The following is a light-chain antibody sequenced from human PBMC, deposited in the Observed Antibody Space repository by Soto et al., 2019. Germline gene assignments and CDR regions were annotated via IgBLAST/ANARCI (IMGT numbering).Light chain of an antibody. Sequence: DIQMTQSPSSLSASVGDRVTITCQASQDIKNYLNWYQQKSGKAPKLLIYDASDLETGVPSRFSGSGSGTDFTFTISSLQPEDVATYYCLKYNSAPLTFGGGTKVEIK. CDR1: QDIKNY. V-gene: IGKV1-33*01. J-gene: IGKJ4*01. CDR3: LKYNSAPLT. CDR2: DAS.